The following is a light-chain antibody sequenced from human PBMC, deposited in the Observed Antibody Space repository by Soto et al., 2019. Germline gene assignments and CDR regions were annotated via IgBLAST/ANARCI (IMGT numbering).Light chain of an antibody. Sequence: QSALTQPASVSGSPGQSITISCTGTSSDVGGYDYVSWYQQHPGKAPKLMIFDVSHRPSGVSNRFSGSKSGNTASLTISRLQAEDEADYYCCSYTISRTRIFGGGTKVTVL. CDR3: CSYTISRTRI. J-gene: IGLJ2*01. V-gene: IGLV2-14*01. CDR2: DVS. CDR1: SSDVGGYDY.